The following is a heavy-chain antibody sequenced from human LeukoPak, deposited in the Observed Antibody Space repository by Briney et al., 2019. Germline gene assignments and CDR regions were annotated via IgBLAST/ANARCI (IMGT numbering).Heavy chain of an antibody. CDR2: IYTSGST. CDR3: ARELRWTAGWFDP. J-gene: IGHJ5*02. Sequence: SETLSLTCTVSGGSISSGSYYWSWIRQPAGKGLEWIGRIYTSGSTNYNPSLKSRVTISVDTSKNQFSLKLSSVTAADTAVYYCARELRWTAGWFDPWGQGTLVTVSS. D-gene: IGHD5-24*01. CDR1: GGSISSGSYY. V-gene: IGHV4-61*02.